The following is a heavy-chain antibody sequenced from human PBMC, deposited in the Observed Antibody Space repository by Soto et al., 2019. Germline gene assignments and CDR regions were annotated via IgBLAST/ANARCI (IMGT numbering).Heavy chain of an antibody. CDR1: GGSISSFY. D-gene: IGHD2-15*01. V-gene: IGHV4-4*07. Sequence: SETLSLTCTVSGGSISSFYWSWIRQPAGKGLEWIGRIYSGGRNNYNPSLKSRVTMSVDTSKNQFSLRLSSVTAAEKAMYYCASGRRRWHYRGQGNIVTVSS. J-gene: IGHJ4*02. CDR3: ASGRRRWHY. CDR2: IYSGGRN.